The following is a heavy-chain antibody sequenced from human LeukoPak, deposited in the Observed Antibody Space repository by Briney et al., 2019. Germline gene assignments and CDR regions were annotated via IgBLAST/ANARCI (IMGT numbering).Heavy chain of an antibody. J-gene: IGHJ5*02. D-gene: IGHD2-15*01. V-gene: IGHV1-2*02. Sequence: GASVKVSCKASGYTFTGYYMHWVRQAPGQGLEWMGWINPNSGGTNYAQKFQGRVTMTRDTSISTAYMELSRLRSDDTAVYYCAREQAGHCSGGSCYRRHNWFDPWGQGTLVTVSS. CDR1: GYTFTGYY. CDR3: AREQAGHCSGGSCYRRHNWFDP. CDR2: INPNSGGT.